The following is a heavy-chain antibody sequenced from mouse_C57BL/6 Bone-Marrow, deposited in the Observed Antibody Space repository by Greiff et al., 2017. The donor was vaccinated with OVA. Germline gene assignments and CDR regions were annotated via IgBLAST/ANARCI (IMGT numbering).Heavy chain of an antibody. CDR3: TRGVLWLRRAFDY. CDR1: GYTFTDYE. J-gene: IGHJ2*01. CDR2: IDPETGGT. Sequence: VKVVESGAELVRPGASVTLSCKASGYTFTDYEMHWVKQTPVHGLEWIGAIDPETGGTAYNQKFKGKAILTADKSSSTAYMELRSLTSEDSAVYYCTRGVLWLRRAFDYWGQGTTLTVSS. V-gene: IGHV1-15*01. D-gene: IGHD2-2*01.